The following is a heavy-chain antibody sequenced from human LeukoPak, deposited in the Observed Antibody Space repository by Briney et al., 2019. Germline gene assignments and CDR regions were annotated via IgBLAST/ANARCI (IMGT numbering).Heavy chain of an antibody. CDR1: GYTFTGYY. J-gene: IGHJ3*02. D-gene: IGHD4-17*01. CDR3: ARGYGDYEGYAFDI. V-gene: IGHV1-2*02. Sequence: ASVKVSCTASGYTFTGYYMHWVRQAPGQGLEWMGWINPNSGGTNYAQKFQGRVTMTRDTSISTAYMELSRLRSDDTAVYYCARGYGDYEGYAFDIWGQGTTVTVSS. CDR2: INPNSGGT.